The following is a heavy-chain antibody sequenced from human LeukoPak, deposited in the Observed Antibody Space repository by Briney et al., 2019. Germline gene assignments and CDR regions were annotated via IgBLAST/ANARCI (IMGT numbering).Heavy chain of an antibody. CDR3: AKDQGYDFLFDY. D-gene: IGHD5-12*01. Sequence: GRSLRLSCAASGFTFSSYGMRWVRQAPGKGLEWVAVISYDGSNKYYADSVKGRFTISRDNSKNTLYLQMNSLRAEDTAVYYCAKDQGYDFLFDYWGQGTLVTVSS. CDR1: GFTFSSYG. V-gene: IGHV3-30*18. J-gene: IGHJ4*02. CDR2: ISYDGSNK.